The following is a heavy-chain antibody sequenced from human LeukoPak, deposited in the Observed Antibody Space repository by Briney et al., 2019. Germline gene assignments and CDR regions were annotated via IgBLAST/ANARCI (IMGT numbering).Heavy chain of an antibody. CDR2: IHYSGST. CDR1: GGTISSYY. D-gene: IGHD6-19*01. CDR3: ARWYSSGWAFDY. J-gene: IGHJ4*02. Sequence: MSSETLSLTCTVSGGTISSYYWNWIRQPPGKGLEWIGYIHYSGSTKYNPSLKSRVTISVDTSKNQFSLKLSSVTAADTAVYYCARWYSSGWAFDYWGQGTLVTVPS. V-gene: IGHV4-59*08.